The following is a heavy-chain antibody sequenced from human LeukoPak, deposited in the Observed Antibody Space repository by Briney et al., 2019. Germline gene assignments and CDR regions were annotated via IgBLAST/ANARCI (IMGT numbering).Heavy chain of an antibody. CDR3: ASLRGENRGCFDY. D-gene: IGHD3-16*01. Sequence: SETLSLTCTVSGGSISSFYWSWIRQPPGKGLEWIGYIYNSGSTLYNPPLKSRVTISVDTSKQQFSLTLRSVTAADPDVHYCASLRGENRGCFDYWGQGTLVTVSS. CDR2: IYNSGST. V-gene: IGHV4-4*09. J-gene: IGHJ4*02. CDR1: GGSISSFY.